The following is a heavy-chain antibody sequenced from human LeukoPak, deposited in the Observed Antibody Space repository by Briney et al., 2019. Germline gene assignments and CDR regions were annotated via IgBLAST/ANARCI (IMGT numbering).Heavy chain of an antibody. V-gene: IGHV3-23*01. CDR2: ISGSGGST. J-gene: IGHJ4*02. CDR1: GFTFSGYA. D-gene: IGHD3-9*01. CDR3: AKGLTGYYFDY. Sequence: GGSLRLSCVASGFTFSGYAMSWVRQAPGKGLEWVSAISGSGGSTYYADSVKGRFTISRDNSKNTLYLQMNSLRAEDTAVYYCAKGLTGYYFDYWGQGTLVTVSS.